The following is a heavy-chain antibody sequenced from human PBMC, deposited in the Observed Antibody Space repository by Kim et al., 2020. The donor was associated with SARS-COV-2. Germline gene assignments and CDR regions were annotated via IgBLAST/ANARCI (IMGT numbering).Heavy chain of an antibody. V-gene: IGHV1-69*13. D-gene: IGHD6-13*01. CDR2: ITPIFGTA. J-gene: IGHJ4*02. CDR1: GGTFSSYA. Sequence: SVKVSCKASGGTFSSYAISWVRQAPGQGLEWMGGITPIFGTANYAQKFQGRVTITADESTSTAYMELSSLRSEDTAVYYCASDLIAAADGYYFDYWGQGTLVTVSS. CDR3: ASDLIAAADGYYFDY.